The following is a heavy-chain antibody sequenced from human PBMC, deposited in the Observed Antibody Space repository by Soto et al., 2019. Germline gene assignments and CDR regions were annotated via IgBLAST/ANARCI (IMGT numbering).Heavy chain of an antibody. CDR1: GFTFSSYE. CDR2: ISSSGSTI. Sequence: EVQLVESGGGLVQPGGSLRLSCAASGFTFSSYEMNWVRQAPGKGLEWVSYISSSGSTIYYADSVKGRFTISRDNAKNSLYLQMNSLRAEDTAVYYCARLTPYSGSYFGYFDYWGQGTLVTVSS. CDR3: ARLTPYSGSYFGYFDY. D-gene: IGHD1-26*01. J-gene: IGHJ4*02. V-gene: IGHV3-48*03.